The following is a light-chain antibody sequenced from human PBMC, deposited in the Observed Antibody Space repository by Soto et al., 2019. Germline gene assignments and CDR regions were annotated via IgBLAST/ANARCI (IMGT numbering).Light chain of an antibody. CDR1: QGVSSS. J-gene: IGKJ5*01. V-gene: IGKV3-15*01. CDR3: QQYENWPPAPT. Sequence: EIVMTQSPATLSVSPGERATLSCRASQGVSSSLAWYQQKPGQAPRLLFFGASTRATGIPARFSGSGSGTEFTLTISSLRSEDFAVYYCQQYENWPPAPTFGQGTRLEIK. CDR2: GAS.